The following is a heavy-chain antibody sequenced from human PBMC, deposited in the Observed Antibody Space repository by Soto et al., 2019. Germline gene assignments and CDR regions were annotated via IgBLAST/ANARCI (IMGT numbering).Heavy chain of an antibody. J-gene: IGHJ4*02. V-gene: IGHV4-59*01. CDR1: GGSISSYY. CDR3: ERSDGRY. Sequence: SETLSLTCTVSGGSISSYYWSWIRQPPGKGLEWIGYIYYSGSTNYNPSLKSRVAISVDTSKNQFSLKLSSVTAADTAVYYCERSDGRYWGQGTRVTVSS. CDR2: IYYSGST.